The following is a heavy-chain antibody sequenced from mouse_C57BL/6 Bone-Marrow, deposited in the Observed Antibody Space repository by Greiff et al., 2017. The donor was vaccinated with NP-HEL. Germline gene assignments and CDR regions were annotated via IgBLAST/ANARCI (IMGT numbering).Heavy chain of an antibody. CDR1: GFNIKDDY. CDR2: IDPENGDT. D-gene: IGHD2-4*01. CDR3: TTGIYYEYDDY. J-gene: IGHJ2*01. Sequence: VQLKESGAELVRPGASVKLSCTASGFNIKDDYMHWVKQRPEQGLEWIGWIDPENGDTEYASKFQGKATITADTSSNTAYLQLSSLTSEDTAVYYCTTGIYYEYDDYWGQGTTLTVSS. V-gene: IGHV14-4*01.